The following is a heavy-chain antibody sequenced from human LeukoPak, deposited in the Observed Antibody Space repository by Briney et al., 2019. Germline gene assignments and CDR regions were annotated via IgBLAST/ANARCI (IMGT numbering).Heavy chain of an antibody. D-gene: IGHD3-22*01. CDR3: ARGDNYDTQSFDY. J-gene: IGHJ4*02. Sequence: SETLSLTCTVSGGSISNYYWSWIRQPAGKGLEWIGRIYTSGSTNYNPSLKSRVTISVDTSKNQFSLKLSSVTAADTAVYYCARGDNYDTQSFDYWGQGTLVTVSS. CDR2: IYTSGST. V-gene: IGHV4-4*07. CDR1: GGSISNYY.